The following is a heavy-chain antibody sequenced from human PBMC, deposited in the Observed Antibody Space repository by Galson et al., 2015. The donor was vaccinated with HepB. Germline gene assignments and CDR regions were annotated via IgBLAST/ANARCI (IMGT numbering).Heavy chain of an antibody. CDR3: ARELRYYDGTGYKWGPIDY. V-gene: IGHV3-53*05. D-gene: IGHD3-22*01. CDR1: GFSVSNNY. CDR2: VYGGGTT. Sequence: SLRLSCAASGFSVSNNYMSWVRQAPGKGLEWVSGVYGGGTTYNADSVKGRFTISRDTPKNTLYLQMNSLRREDTAVYFCARELRYYDGTGYKWGPIDYWGQGTLVIVSS. J-gene: IGHJ4*02.